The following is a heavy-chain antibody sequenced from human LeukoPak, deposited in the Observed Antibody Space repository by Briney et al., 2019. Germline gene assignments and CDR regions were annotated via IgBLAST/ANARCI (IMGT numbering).Heavy chain of an antibody. CDR1: GFSFTAYA. J-gene: IGHJ4*02. CDR2: IHDDGTVK. D-gene: IGHD1-26*01. Sequence: GGSLRLSCAASGFSFTAYAMSWFRQAPGKGLEWVANIHDDGTVKNYLDSVKGRFSISRDNAKNSLYLQMNSLRAEDTAVYYCARRMRGSYFNFDYWGQGTLVTVSS. CDR3: ARRMRGSYFNFDY. V-gene: IGHV3-7*01.